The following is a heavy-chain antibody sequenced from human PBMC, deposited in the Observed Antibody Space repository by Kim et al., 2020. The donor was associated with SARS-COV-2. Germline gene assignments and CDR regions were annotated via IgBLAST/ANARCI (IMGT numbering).Heavy chain of an antibody. Sequence: ASVKVSCKASGYTFTSYGISWVRQAPGQGLEWMGWISAYNGNTNYAQKLQGRVTMTTDTSTSTAYMELRSLRSDDTAVYYCAREYSSGWYSDNYYFDYWGQGTLVTVSS. V-gene: IGHV1-18*01. CDR1: GYTFTSYG. D-gene: IGHD6-19*01. CDR3: AREYSSGWYSDNYYFDY. CDR2: ISAYNGNT. J-gene: IGHJ4*02.